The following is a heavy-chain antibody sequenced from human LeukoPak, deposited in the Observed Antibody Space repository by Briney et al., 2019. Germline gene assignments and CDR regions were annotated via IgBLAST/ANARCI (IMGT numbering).Heavy chain of an antibody. Sequence: PGGSLRLSCAASGFTFSSYGMHWVRQAPGKGLEWVAVIWYDGSNKYYADSVKGRFTISRDNSKNTLYLQMNSLRAEGTAVYYCARDFPDILTGYYYYGMDVWGQGTTVTVSS. D-gene: IGHD3-9*01. V-gene: IGHV3-33*01. J-gene: IGHJ6*02. CDR2: IWYDGSNK. CDR3: ARDFPDILTGYYYYGMDV. CDR1: GFTFSSYG.